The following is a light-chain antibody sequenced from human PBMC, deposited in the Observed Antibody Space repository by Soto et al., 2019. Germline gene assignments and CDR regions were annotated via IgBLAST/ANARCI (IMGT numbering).Light chain of an antibody. CDR3: GTWDSSLSAFVV. CDR1: SSNIGNNY. V-gene: IGLV1-51*01. CDR2: DNN. J-gene: IGLJ2*01. Sequence: QSVLTQPPSVSAAPGQKVTISCSGSSSNIGNNYVSWYQQLPGTAPKLLIYDNNKRPSGIPDRFSGSKSVTSATLGITGLQTGDEADYYCGTWDSSLSAFVVFGGGTKLTVL.